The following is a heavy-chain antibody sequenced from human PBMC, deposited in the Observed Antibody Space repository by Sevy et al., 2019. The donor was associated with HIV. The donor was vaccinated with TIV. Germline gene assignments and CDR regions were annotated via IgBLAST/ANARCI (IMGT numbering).Heavy chain of an antibody. J-gene: IGHJ4*02. CDR1: GFTFHGYA. Sequence: GGSLRLSCAASGFTFHGYAMHCVRQPPGKGLEWLAYISYDGRDISNADSVKGRFTISRDNSKNTLFLQMNSLRPDDTIVYYCARRDSNHQFLIDHWGLGVVVTVSS. V-gene: IGHV3-30*01. CDR3: ARRDSNHQFLIDH. D-gene: IGHD2-21*01. CDR2: ISYDGRDI.